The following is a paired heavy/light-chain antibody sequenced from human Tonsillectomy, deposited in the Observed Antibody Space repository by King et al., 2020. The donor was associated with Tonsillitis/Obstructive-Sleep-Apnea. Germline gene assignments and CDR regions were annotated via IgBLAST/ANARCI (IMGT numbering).Heavy chain of an antibody. CDR3: ASGDFWSGSGVHYYYMGV. V-gene: IGHV4-59*01. J-gene: IGHJ6*03. CDR1: GGSMSSYY. CDR2: IYYSGST. D-gene: IGHD3-3*01. Sequence: QVQLQESGPGLLKPSETLSLTCTVSGGSMSSYYWNWIRQAPGKGLEWIAYIYYSGSTNYNPSLKSRVTISLDTSKNQISLKLKSVTAADTAVYYCASGDFWSGSGVHYYYMGVWGKGTTVSVSS.
Light chain of an antibody. CDR2: SDN. Sequence: QSVLTQPPSASGTPGQRVTISCSGSNSNIGINTVNWYQHLPGTAPKLLIHSDNQRPSGVPDRFSSSKSGTSASLAISGLQSEDEADYYCATWDDNLSGPVFGGGTMLTVL. CDR1: NSNIGINT. V-gene: IGLV1-44*01. J-gene: IGLJ3*02. CDR3: ATWDDNLSGPV.